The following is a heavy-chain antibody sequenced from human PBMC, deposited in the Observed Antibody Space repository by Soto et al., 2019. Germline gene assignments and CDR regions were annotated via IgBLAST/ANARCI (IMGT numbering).Heavy chain of an antibody. CDR1: GGSFSGYY. CDR2: INHSGST. D-gene: IGHD3-3*01. CDR3: AIHSLYDGHPEEIDF. Sequence: SETLSLTCAVYGGSFSGYYWSWIRQPPGKGLEWIGEINHSGSTNYNPSLKSRVTISVDTSKNQFSLKLSSVTAADTAVYYCAIHSLYDGHPEEIDFWGPGTLVTVAS. J-gene: IGHJ4*02. V-gene: IGHV4-34*01.